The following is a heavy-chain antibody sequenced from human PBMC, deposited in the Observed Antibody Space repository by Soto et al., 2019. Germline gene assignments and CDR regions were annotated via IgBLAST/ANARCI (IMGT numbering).Heavy chain of an antibody. D-gene: IGHD6-13*01. V-gene: IGHV4-39*01. J-gene: IGHJ6*02. CDR2: IYYSGST. CDR1: GGSISSSSYY. CDR3: ATRELSYSSSWYVWYYYGMDV. Sequence: LSLTCTVSGGSISSSSYYWGWIRQPPGKGLEWIGSIYYSGSTYYNPSLKSRVTISVDTSKNQFSLKLSSVTAADTAVYYCATRELSYSSSWYVWYYYGMDVWGQGTKVTV.